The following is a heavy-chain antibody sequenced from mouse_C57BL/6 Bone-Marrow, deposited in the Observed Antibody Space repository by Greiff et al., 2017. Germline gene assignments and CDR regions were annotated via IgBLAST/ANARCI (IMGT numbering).Heavy chain of an antibody. V-gene: IGHV7-1*01. CDR2: SRNKANDYTT. D-gene: IGHD4-1*01. J-gene: IGHJ4*01. Sequence: EVKVVESGGGLVQSGRSLRLSCETSGFTFSDFYMEWVRQAPGKGLEWIAASRNKANDYTTEDSASVKGRFIVSRDPSQSILYLQMNALRAEDTAIYYCARELNWDGAMDYWGQGTSVTVSS. CDR3: ARELNWDGAMDY. CDR1: GFTFSDFY.